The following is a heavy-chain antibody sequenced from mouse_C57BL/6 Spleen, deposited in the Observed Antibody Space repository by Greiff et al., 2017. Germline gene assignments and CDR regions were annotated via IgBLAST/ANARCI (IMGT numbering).Heavy chain of an antibody. V-gene: IGHV3-6*01. Sequence: ESGPGLVKPSPSLSLTCSVTGYSITSGYYWNWIRQFPGNKLEWMGYISYDGSNNYNPSLKNRISITRDTSKNQFFLKLNSVTTEDTATYYCAREGGLRRNYAMDYWGQGTSVTVSS. CDR2: ISYDGSN. CDR1: GYSITSGYY. J-gene: IGHJ4*01. CDR3: AREGGLRRNYAMDY. D-gene: IGHD2-4*01.